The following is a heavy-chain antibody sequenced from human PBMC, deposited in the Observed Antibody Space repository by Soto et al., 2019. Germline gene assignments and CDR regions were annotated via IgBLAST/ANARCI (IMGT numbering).Heavy chain of an antibody. D-gene: IGHD2-15*01. CDR2: IYYSGST. V-gene: IGHV4-31*03. CDR3: ARGLVVAAANWFDP. J-gene: IGHJ5*02. CDR1: GGSISSGGYY. Sequence: PSGTLSLTCTVSGGSISSGGYYWSWIRQHPGKGLEWIGYIYYSGSTYYNPSLKSRVTISVDTSKNQFSLKLSSVTAADTAVYYCARGLVVAAANWFDPWGQGTLVTVSS.